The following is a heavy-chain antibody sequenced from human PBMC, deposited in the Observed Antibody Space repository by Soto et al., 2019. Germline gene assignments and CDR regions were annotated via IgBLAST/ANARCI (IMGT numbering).Heavy chain of an antibody. Sequence: SETLSLTCGVSGGTVASSHWWSWVRQSPGGGLEWIGNVYHTGDTNFNPSLQSRVTISVDKSNNQFSLKLSSVTAADTAVYYCARLYNAGGWFDPWGQGTLVTVSS. CDR3: ARLYNAGGWFDP. V-gene: IGHV4-4*02. CDR1: GGTVASSHW. D-gene: IGHD1-1*01. CDR2: VYHTGDT. J-gene: IGHJ5*02.